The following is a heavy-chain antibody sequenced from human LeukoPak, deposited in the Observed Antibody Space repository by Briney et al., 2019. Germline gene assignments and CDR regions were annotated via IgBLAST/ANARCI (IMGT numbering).Heavy chain of an antibody. Sequence: PGGSLRHSFAASRCTFSSHASNWVRQAPGKGLEWVSSISGSGGSTYYADSVNGRFTISRDNSKNTLYLQMNSLTAEDTALYYCAKSGPGGTYDSVSYYSSFDYWGQGTLVTVSS. CDR3: AKSGPGGTYDSVSYYSSFDY. CDR2: ISGSGGST. CDR1: RCTFSSHA. D-gene: IGHD3-22*01. V-gene: IGHV3-23*01. J-gene: IGHJ4*02.